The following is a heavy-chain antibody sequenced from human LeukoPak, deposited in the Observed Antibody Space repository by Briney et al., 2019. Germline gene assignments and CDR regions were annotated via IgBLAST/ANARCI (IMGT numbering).Heavy chain of an antibody. Sequence: GGSLQISCKGSGSIFTSYWIGWVRQLPGKGLEWMGIIYPGDSDTRYSPSFQGQVTISADKSISTAYLQWSSLKASDTAMYYCARQEGYCSSTSCYVVRYFDYWGQGTLVTVSS. CDR2: IYPGDSDT. CDR3: ARQEGYCSSTSCYVVRYFDY. CDR1: GSIFTSYW. J-gene: IGHJ4*02. V-gene: IGHV5-51*01. D-gene: IGHD2-2*01.